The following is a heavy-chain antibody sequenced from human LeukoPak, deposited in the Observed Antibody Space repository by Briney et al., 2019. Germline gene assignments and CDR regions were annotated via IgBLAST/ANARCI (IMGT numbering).Heavy chain of an antibody. CDR3: AKGGSGWYGGLVDY. D-gene: IGHD6-19*01. CDR2: ISNDGTNK. J-gene: IGHJ4*02. V-gene: IGHV3-30*18. CDR1: GFTFRNSG. Sequence: GGSLRLSCAASGFTFRNSGMHWVRQAPGKGLECVAVISNDGTNKYYAESVKGRFTIFRDNYKNTLYLQMNSLRAEDTAVYYCAKGGSGWYGGLVDYWGQGTLATVSS.